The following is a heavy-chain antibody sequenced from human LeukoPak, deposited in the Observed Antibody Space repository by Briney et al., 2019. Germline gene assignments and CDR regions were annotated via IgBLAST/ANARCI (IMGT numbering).Heavy chain of an antibody. CDR2: INHSGST. D-gene: IGHD3-10*01. CDR3: ARGRSTMVRAVRDGYYYYGMDV. CDR1: GGSFSGYY. V-gene: IGHV4-34*01. Sequence: PSETLSLTCAVYGGSFSGYYWSWIRQPPGKGLEWIGEINHSGSTNYNPSLKSRVTISVDTSKNQFSLKLSSVTAADTAVYYCARGRSTMVRAVRDGYYYYGMDVWGKGTTVTVSS. J-gene: IGHJ6*04.